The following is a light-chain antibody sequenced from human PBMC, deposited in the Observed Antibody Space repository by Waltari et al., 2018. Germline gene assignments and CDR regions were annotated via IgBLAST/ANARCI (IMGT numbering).Light chain of an antibody. CDR1: KLGEKY. Sequence: SYDLTQPPSVSVSPGQSASITCSGNKLGEKYAAWYQQKPGQSPVLVIYQDTKRPSGLTERFSGSNSGNTATLTISGTQPMDEADYYCQAWDGSTVVFGGGTKLTVL. V-gene: IGLV3-1*01. CDR2: QDT. J-gene: IGLJ3*02. CDR3: QAWDGSTVV.